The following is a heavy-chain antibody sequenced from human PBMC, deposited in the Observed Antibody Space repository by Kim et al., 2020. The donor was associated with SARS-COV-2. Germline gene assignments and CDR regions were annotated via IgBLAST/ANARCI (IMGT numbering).Heavy chain of an antibody. J-gene: IGHJ5*02. CDR3: ARQPPGPLYYDFWSGQPYNWFDP. CDR1: GGSISSSSYY. CDR2: IYYSGST. D-gene: IGHD3-3*01. Sequence: SETLSLTCTVSGGSISSSSYYWGWIRQPPGKGLEWIGSIYYSGSTYYNPSFKSRVTISVDTSKNQFSLKLSSVTAADTAVYYCARQPPGPLYYDFWSGQPYNWFDPWGQGTLVTVSS. V-gene: IGHV4-39*01.